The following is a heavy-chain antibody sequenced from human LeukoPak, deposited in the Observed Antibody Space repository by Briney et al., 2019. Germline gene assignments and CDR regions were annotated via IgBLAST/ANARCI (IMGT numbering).Heavy chain of an antibody. Sequence: GGSLRLSCEASGFTFSSYWMNWARQAPGKGLEWVASINHNGNVNYYVDSVKGRFTISRDNSKNTLYLQMNSLRAEDTAVYYCAKGVAATHYYFDYWGQGTLVTVSS. D-gene: IGHD2-15*01. CDR1: GFTFSSYW. CDR3: AKGVAATHYYFDY. CDR2: INHNGNVN. J-gene: IGHJ4*02. V-gene: IGHV3-7*03.